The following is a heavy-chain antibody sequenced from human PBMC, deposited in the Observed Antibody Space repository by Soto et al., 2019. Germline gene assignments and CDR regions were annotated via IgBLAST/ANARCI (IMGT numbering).Heavy chain of an antibody. D-gene: IGHD3-3*01. V-gene: IGHV3-23*01. CDR3: ARSLFRASTDTEPFDS. Sequence: EVQLLESGGGLVQPGGSRTLSCAASGFTFSSYAMSWVRQAPGKGLEWVSAISGGGDDRFYADSVRGRFTISRDNSRNTLYLPMNSLRAEDTAVHYGARSLFRASTDTEPFDSWGQGTLVTVSS. J-gene: IGHJ4*02. CDR2: ISGGGDDR. CDR1: GFTFSSYA.